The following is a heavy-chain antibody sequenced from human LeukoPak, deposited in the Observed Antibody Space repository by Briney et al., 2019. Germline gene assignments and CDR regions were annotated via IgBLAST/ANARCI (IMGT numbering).Heavy chain of an antibody. J-gene: IGHJ4*02. CDR1: GYRFINYW. D-gene: IGHD7-27*01. CDR3: ARPGSIDY. V-gene: IGHV5-51*01. CDR2: IYPADSYT. Sequence: GGSLKISCKGSGYRFINYWIGWVRQMPGKGLEWMGIIYPADSYTRYSPSFQGQVTFSADKSISTAYLQWSSLKASDTAMYYCARPGSIDYWGQGTLVTVSS.